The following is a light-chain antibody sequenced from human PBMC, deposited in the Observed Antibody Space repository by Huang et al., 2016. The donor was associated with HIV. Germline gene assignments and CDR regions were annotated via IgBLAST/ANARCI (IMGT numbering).Light chain of an antibody. V-gene: IGKV3-15*01. CDR3: QQYNTSPRT. CDR2: GSS. CDR1: QSVFKN. J-gene: IGKJ1*01. Sequence: ENLMTQSPSTLSVSPGDSATLSCRASQSVFKNLAWYQQKPGQAPKLLIYGSSTSAAGIPARFRGSGSGTDFTLTISSLQSEDFAVYYCQQYNTSPRTFGQGTKVEV.